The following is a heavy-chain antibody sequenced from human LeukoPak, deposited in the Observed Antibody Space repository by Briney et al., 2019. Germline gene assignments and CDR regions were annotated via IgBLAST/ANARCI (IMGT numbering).Heavy chain of an antibody. CDR1: GYTFTSYY. CDR3: ARESPLPHDDFDL. CDR2: INPSGGST. Sequence: VASVKVSCKASGYTFTSYYMHWVRQAPGQGLEWMGIINPSGGSTSYAQKFQGRVTMNRDTSTSTVYMELSSLRSEDMAVYYCARESPLPHDDFDLWGQGNMVRVSS. V-gene: IGHV1-46*01. J-gene: IGHJ3*01.